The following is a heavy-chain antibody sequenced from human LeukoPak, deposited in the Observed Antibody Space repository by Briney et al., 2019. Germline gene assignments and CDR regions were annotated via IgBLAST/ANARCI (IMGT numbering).Heavy chain of an antibody. CDR1: GFTFSSYW. J-gene: IGHJ4*02. Sequence: GGSLRLSCAASGFTFSSYWMSWVRQAPGKGLEWVANIKQDGSEKYYVDSVKGRFTISRDNAKNSLYLQMNSLRAEDTAVYYCARELPLPAFDYWGQGTLVTVSA. CDR2: IKQDGSEK. CDR3: ARELPLPAFDY. V-gene: IGHV3-7*01.